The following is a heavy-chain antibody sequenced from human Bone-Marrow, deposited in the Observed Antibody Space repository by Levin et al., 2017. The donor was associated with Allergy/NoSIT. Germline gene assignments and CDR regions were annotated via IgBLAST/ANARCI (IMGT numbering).Heavy chain of an antibody. D-gene: IGHD3-10*01. CDR3: ARGSYSLTDHSDFDY. CDR1: GYRFETYW. CDR2: IYPEDSDT. V-gene: IGHV5-51*01. J-gene: IGHJ4*02. Sequence: GESLKISCQASGYRFETYWIAWVRQMPGKGLEWMGTIYPEDSDTRYSASFQGQVTISADKSIGTAYLQWNSLQASDSAMYYCARGSYSLTDHSDFDYWGQGTLVTASS.